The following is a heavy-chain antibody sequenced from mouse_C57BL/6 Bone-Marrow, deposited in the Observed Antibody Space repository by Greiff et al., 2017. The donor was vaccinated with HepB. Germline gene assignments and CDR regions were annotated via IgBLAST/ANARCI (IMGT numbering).Heavy chain of an antibody. V-gene: IGHV5-6*01. CDR1: GFTFSSYG. CDR2: ISSGGSYT. CDR3: ARQESYYYGSSHWYFDV. Sequence: EVQRVESGGDLVKPGGSLKLSCAASGFTFSSYGMSWVRQTPDKRLEWVATISSGGSYTYYPDSVKGRFTISRDNAKNTLYLQMSRLKSEDTAMYYCARQESYYYGSSHWYFDVWGTGTTVTVSS. J-gene: IGHJ1*03. D-gene: IGHD1-1*01.